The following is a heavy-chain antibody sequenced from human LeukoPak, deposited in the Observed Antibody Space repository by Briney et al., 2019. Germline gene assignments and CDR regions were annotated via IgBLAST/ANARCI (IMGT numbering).Heavy chain of an antibody. V-gene: IGHV4-59*12. J-gene: IGHJ3*02. CDR2: IYYSGST. Sequence: SETLSLTCTVSGGSISSYYWSWFRQPPGKGLEWIGYIYYSGSTNYNPSLKSRVTISLDTSKNQFSLRLRSVTAADTAVYYCAREDGRRSGWYSSVAFDIWGQGAMVTVSS. CDR3: AREDGRRSGWYSSVAFDI. CDR1: GGSISSYY. D-gene: IGHD6-19*01.